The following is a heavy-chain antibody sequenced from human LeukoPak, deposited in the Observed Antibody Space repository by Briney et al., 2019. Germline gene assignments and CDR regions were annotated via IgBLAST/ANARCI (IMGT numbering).Heavy chain of an antibody. V-gene: IGHV1-46*01. CDR1: GYTFTSYY. Sequence: ASVKVSCKASGYTFTSYYMHWVRQAPGQGLEWMGIINPSGGSTSYAQKFQGRVTMTRDTSTSTVYLEVRSLRSDDTAVYYCQRITIFGVVIDFDYWGPGTLVTVSS. CDR3: QRITIFGVVIDFDY. CDR2: INPSGGST. D-gene: IGHD3-3*01. J-gene: IGHJ4*02.